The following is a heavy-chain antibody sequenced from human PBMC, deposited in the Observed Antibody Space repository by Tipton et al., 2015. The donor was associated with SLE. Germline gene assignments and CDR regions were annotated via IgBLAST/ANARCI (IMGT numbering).Heavy chain of an antibody. J-gene: IGHJ4*02. CDR2: INGDGSTT. CDR1: GFTFSSHW. CDR3: ARVSGLGNYAHADS. V-gene: IGHV3-74*01. Sequence: SLRLSCAASGFTFSSHWMHWVRQAPGKGLVWVSRINGDGSTTNYADSVKGRFTISRDNAKNTLYLQMNSLRAEDTAVYYCARVSGLGNYAHADSWGQGTLITVSS. D-gene: IGHD3-16*01.